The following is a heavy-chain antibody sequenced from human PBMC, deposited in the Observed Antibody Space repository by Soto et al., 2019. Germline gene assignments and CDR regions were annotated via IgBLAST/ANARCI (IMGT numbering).Heavy chain of an antibody. CDR3: ARGRGVTTTGDDY. CDR1: GGSINTATHS. V-gene: IGHV4-30-2*01. J-gene: IGHJ4*02. D-gene: IGHD3-10*01. Sequence: QLQLQESGSGLVKPSQTLSLTCAVSGGSINTATHSWSWIRQPPGKGLEWIGYIYHSGSTYYNPSVKSRVTISIDKSKNQFSLKMSSVTAADTAVYYCARGRGVTTTGDDYWGQGILVTVSS. CDR2: IYHSGST.